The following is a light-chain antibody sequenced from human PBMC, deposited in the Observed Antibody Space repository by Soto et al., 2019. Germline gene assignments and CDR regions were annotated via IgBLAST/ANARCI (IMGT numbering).Light chain of an antibody. V-gene: IGKV3-15*01. CDR2: GAS. CDR1: QSVSSN. CDR3: QQYNNWPLL. J-gene: IGKJ1*01. Sequence: EIVMTQSLATLSVSPGERATLSCRASQSVSSNLAWYQQKPGQAPRLLIYGASTRATGIPARFSGSGSGTEFTLTISSLQSEDFAVYYCQQYNNWPLLFGQGT.